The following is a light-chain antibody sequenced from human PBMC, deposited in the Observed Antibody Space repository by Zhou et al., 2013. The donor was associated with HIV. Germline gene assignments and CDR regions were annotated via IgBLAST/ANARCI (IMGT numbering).Light chain of an antibody. CDR1: QTFSSNY. CDR2: DAS. J-gene: IGKJ2*01. CDR3: QHYGSSPT. Sequence: NVLTQSPGTLSLSPGEGATLSCRASQTFSSNYLAWYQQKPGQAPRLLIYDASSRATGIPDRFSGSGSGTDFTLTISRLEPEDFAVYYCQHYGSSPTFGQGTKLEIK. V-gene: IGKV3-20*01.